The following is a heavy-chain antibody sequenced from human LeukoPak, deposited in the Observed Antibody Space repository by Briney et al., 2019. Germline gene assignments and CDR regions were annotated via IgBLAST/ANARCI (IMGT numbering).Heavy chain of an antibody. CDR3: SGHYGPGPV. J-gene: IGHJ4*02. V-gene: IGHV1-2*02. Sequence: ASVKVSCKTSGYTFSDHHILWVRQAPGQGLEWMGWIHPNGHDTKYAQKFQGRMTMTTDTSISTAYMELNRVTSDDTAVYYCSGHYGPGPVWGQGTLITAPS. CDR1: GYTFSDHH. CDR2: IHPNGHDT. D-gene: IGHD3-10*01.